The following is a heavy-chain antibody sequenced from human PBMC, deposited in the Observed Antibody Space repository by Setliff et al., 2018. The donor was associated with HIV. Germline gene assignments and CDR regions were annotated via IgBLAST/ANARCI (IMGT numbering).Heavy chain of an antibody. CDR3: AREDLSRSRPFFDY. V-gene: IGHV3-7*05. D-gene: IGHD6-13*01. CDR2: IKQDGSEK. J-gene: IGHJ4*02. CDR1: GFTFSTYW. Sequence: HPGGSLRLSCAASGFTFSTYWMSWVRQAPGKGLEWVANIKQDGSEKNYMDSVKGRFTISRDNAKNSLYLQMNSLRVEDTAVYYCAREDLSRSRPFFDYWGQGTLVTVSS.